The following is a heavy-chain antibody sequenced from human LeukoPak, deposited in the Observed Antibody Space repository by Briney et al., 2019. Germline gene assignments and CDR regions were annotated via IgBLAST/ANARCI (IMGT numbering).Heavy chain of an antibody. D-gene: IGHD2-2*01. CDR1: GGSLSGYY. V-gene: IGHV4-34*01. J-gene: IGHJ1*01. CDR3: ASGRIVVVPAAMPNAEYFQH. CDR2: INHSGST. Sequence: SETLSLTCAVYGGSLSGYYWSWIRQPPGKGLEGIGEINHSGSTNYNPSLKSRVTISVDTSKNQFSLKLSSVTAADTAVYYCASGRIVVVPAAMPNAEYFQHWGQGTLVTVSS.